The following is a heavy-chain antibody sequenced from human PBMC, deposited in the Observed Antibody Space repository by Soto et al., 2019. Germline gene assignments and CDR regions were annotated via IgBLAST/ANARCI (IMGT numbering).Heavy chain of an antibody. J-gene: IGHJ4*02. CDR3: ARGERLARLLY. CDR2: IYYSGIT. Sequence: QVQLQESGPGLVKPSETLSLTCTVSGGSISSYYWSWIRQPPGKGLEWIGYIYYSGITNYNPSLKSRVTISVDTYKNHFSMKLSSVTAADTAVYYCARGERLARLLYWGQGTLVTVSS. V-gene: IGHV4-59*01. CDR1: GGSISSYY. D-gene: IGHD3-3*01.